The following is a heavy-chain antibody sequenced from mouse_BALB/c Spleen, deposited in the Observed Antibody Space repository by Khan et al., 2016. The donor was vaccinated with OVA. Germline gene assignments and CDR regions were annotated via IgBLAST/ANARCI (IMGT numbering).Heavy chain of an antibody. CDR1: GYAFNNYM. Sequence: QIQLVQSGAELVRPGTSVKVSCKASGYAFNNYMIEWVKQRPGQGLEWIGVINPGSGGTNYNEKFKGKATLTADKSSNTAYMQLSSLTSDDSTVYFCARGGYGSLAYWGQGTLVTVSA. CDR2: INPGSGGT. D-gene: IGHD1-1*02. V-gene: IGHV1-54*03. J-gene: IGHJ3*01. CDR3: ARGGYGSLAY.